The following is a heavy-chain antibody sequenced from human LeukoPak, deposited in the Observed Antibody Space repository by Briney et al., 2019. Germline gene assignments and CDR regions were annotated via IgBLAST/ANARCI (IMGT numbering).Heavy chain of an antibody. CDR2: LLDSWRT. Sequence: PSETLSLTCTVSGASMSTHYWSWLRQPPGKGLEWIGYLLDSWRTKDNPSLQSRVTLSADTSKNQFSLRLTSVTAADTAVYYCATIRRGSIYGYLDFWGQGILVTVSS. CDR3: ATIRRGSIYGYLDF. D-gene: IGHD5-18*01. CDR1: GASMSTHY. V-gene: IGHV4-59*11. J-gene: IGHJ4*02.